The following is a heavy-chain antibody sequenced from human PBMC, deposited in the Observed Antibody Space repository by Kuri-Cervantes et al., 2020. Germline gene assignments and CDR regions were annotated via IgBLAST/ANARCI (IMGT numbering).Heavy chain of an antibody. V-gene: IGHV3-23*01. CDR2: ISGSGGST. Sequence: GESLKISCAASGFTFDAYAMHWVRQAPGKGLEWVSGISGSGGSTYYADSVKGRFTISRDNSKNTLYLQMNSLRAEDTAVYYCAKFATIFGVVIMDYDYWGQGTLVTVSS. D-gene: IGHD3-3*01. CDR3: AKFATIFGVVIMDYDY. CDR1: GFTFDAYA. J-gene: IGHJ4*02.